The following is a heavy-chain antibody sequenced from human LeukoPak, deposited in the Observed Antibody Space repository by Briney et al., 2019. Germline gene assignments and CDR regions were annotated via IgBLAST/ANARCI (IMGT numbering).Heavy chain of an antibody. V-gene: IGHV4-59*08. D-gene: IGHD3-10*01. J-gene: IGHJ4*02. Sequence: SETLSLTCTVSGGSISGSYWTWIRQPPGKGPEWIGYISYSGSTSYNPSLKSRVTMSLDTSKNQFSLKLSSVTAADTAVYYCTRLFYYGSGSYLPDYWGQGTLVTVSS. CDR3: TRLFYYGSGSYLPDY. CDR2: ISYSGST. CDR1: GGSISGSY.